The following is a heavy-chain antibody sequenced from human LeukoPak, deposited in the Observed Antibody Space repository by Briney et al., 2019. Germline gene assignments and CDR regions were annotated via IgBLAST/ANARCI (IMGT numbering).Heavy chain of an antibody. CDR2: IYTSGST. CDR3: AREIYCSGGSCYPGLYYYYGMDV. CDR1: GGSISSYY. Sequence: PSETLSLTCTVSGGSISSYYWSWIRQPAGKGLEWIGRIYTSGSTNYNPSLKSRVTMSVDTSKNQFSLKLSSVTAADTAVYYCAREIYCSGGSCYPGLYYYYGMDVWGQGTTVTVSS. V-gene: IGHV4-4*07. J-gene: IGHJ6*02. D-gene: IGHD2-15*01.